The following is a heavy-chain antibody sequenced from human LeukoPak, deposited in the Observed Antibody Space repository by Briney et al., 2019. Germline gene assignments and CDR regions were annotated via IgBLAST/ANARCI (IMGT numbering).Heavy chain of an antibody. CDR2: IRSDGSI. V-gene: IGHV3-66*01. J-gene: IGHJ4*02. D-gene: IGHD4-17*01. CDR3: ARRRGGYGEGEFDY. Sequence: GGSLRLSCVASGFTVSSKSMIWVRQAPEKGLECVSYIRSDGSIQYADSVRGRFTISRDDSKNTVYLQMNSLRVEDTAIYYCARRRGGYGEGEFDYWGQGTLVTVSS. CDR1: GFTVSSKS.